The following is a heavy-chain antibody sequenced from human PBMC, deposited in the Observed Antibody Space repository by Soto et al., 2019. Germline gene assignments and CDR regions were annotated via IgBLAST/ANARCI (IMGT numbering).Heavy chain of an antibody. V-gene: IGHV3-7*03. Sequence: PGGSLRPSCAASGFTFSSYWMSWVRQAPGKGLEWVANIKQDGSEKYYVDSVKGRFTISRDNAKNSLYLQMNSLRAEDTAVYYCARDKGQWLVRYFDYWGQGTLVTVSS. CDR2: IKQDGSEK. CDR1: GFTFSSYW. D-gene: IGHD6-19*01. CDR3: ARDKGQWLVRYFDY. J-gene: IGHJ4*02.